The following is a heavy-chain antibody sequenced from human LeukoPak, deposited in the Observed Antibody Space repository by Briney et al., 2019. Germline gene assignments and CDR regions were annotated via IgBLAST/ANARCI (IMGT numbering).Heavy chain of an antibody. CDR3: AKELRFSSTRHGDYALAY. J-gene: IGHJ4*02. D-gene: IGHD4-17*01. Sequence: GGSLRLSCAASGFTFTSYGMHWVRQAPGKGLEWVAVISYDGSNKYYADSVKGRFTISRDNSKNTLYLQMNSLRAEDTAVYYCAKELRFSSTRHGDYALAYWGQGTLVTVSS. V-gene: IGHV3-30*18. CDR1: GFTFTSYG. CDR2: ISYDGSNK.